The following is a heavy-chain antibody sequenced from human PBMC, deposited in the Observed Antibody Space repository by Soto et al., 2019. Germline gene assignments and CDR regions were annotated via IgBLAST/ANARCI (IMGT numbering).Heavy chain of an antibody. CDR3: ARDRYGDYDGMDV. CDR2: IYHSGNT. J-gene: IGHJ6*02. CDR1: GGSISGSNW. V-gene: IGHV4-4*02. D-gene: IGHD4-17*01. Sequence: QVQLQESGPGLVKPSGTLSLTCAVSGGSISGSNWWSWVRQPPGKGLEWMGEIYHSGNTNYNPSLKSRVTILVDKFKNKFFLQLSSVTAADPAVYYCARDRYGDYDGMDVWGQGTTVTVSS.